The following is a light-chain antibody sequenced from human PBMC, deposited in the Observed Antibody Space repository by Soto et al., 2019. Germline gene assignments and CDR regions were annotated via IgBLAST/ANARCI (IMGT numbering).Light chain of an antibody. J-gene: IGKJ1*01. CDR1: QSISSN. Sequence: EIVMTQSPANLSVSPGEGATLSCRASQSISSNLAWYQQKPGQAPRLLIYGASTRATGIPAWFSGSGSGTDFTLTISSLQSEDFAVYYCQQYNNWPRTFGQGTRVEIK. CDR3: QQYNNWPRT. V-gene: IGKV3-15*01. CDR2: GAS.